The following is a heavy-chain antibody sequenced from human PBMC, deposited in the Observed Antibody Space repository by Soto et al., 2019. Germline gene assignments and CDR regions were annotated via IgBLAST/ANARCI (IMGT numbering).Heavy chain of an antibody. CDR2: IYHSGST. CDR3: ARVVMDYGSGSYHYYYGMDV. Sequence: SETLSLTCAGSGGSISRGGYSWSWIRQPPGKGLEWIGYIYHSGSTYYNPSLKSRVTISVDRSKNQFSLKLSSVTAADTAVYYCARVVMDYGSGSYHYYYGMDVWGQGTTVTVSS. J-gene: IGHJ6*02. D-gene: IGHD3-10*01. V-gene: IGHV4-30-2*01. CDR1: GGSISRGGYS.